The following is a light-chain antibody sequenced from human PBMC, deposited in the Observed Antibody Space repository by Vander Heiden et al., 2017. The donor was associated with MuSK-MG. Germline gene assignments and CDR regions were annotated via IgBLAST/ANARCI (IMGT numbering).Light chain of an antibody. V-gene: IGKV3-15*01. CDR2: GAS. CDR1: QSVSSD. J-gene: IGKJ1*01. CDR3: QQYNNWPPWT. Sequence: EIVMTQSPATLSVSPGERATLSCRASQSVSSDLAWYQQKPGQAPRLLIYGASTMATGIPARFSGSGSGTEFTLTISSRQSEDFAFYYCQQYNNWPPWTFGQGTKVEIK.